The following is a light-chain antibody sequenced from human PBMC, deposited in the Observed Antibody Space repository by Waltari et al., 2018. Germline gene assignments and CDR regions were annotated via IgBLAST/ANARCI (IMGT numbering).Light chain of an antibody. CDR3: QQYGSSPQYT. J-gene: IGKJ2*01. CDR1: QTVISSY. CDR2: ETS. V-gene: IGKV3-20*01. Sequence: EIVLTQSPGTLSLSPGERVTLSCRASQTVISSYLAWYQQKPGQAPRLLIYETSSRATGIPDRFSGSRSGTDFTLTISRLEPEDSAVYYCQQYGSSPQYTFGQGTKLEIK.